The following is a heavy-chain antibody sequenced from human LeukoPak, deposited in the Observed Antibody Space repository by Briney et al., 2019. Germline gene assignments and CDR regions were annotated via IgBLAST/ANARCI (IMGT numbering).Heavy chain of an antibody. Sequence: PGGSLRLSCAASGFTFSSYWMHWVRQAPGKGLVWVSRINSDGRTTTYADSVKGRFTISRDNAKNSLYLQMNSLRAEDTAVYYCARDAPATNYYGMDVWGQGTTVTVSS. J-gene: IGHJ6*02. D-gene: IGHD4-11*01. CDR1: GFTFSSYW. CDR3: ARDAPATNYYGMDV. V-gene: IGHV3-74*01. CDR2: INSDGRTT.